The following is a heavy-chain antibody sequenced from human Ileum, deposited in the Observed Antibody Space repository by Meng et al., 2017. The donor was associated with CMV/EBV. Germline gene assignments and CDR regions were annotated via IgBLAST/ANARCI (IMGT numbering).Heavy chain of an antibody. CDR2: LYYNGDT. Sequence: HPLLRDSVPGLLKLSVTRSLTFTLSGGPIRSHYYWGWFSQSPGKGLEWIGSLYYNGDTYYNPSLKSRVTLSVDTSKNQFSLKLNSVIAADTAVYYCAQRIYIDSYYFDSWGQGTLVTVSS. CDR1: GGPIRSHYY. D-gene: IGHD2/OR15-2a*01. J-gene: IGHJ4*02. V-gene: IGHV4-39*07. CDR3: AQRIYIDSYYFDS.